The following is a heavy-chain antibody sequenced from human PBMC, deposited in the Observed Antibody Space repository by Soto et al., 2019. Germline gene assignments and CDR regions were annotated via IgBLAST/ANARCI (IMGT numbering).Heavy chain of an antibody. CDR2: IYYSGST. CDR3: ARDQSGYELWNGFDY. J-gene: IGHJ4*02. V-gene: IGHV4-31*03. CDR1: GGSISSGGYY. Sequence: SETLSLTCTVSGGSISSGGYYLSWIRQHPGKGLEWIGYIYYSGSTNYNPSLKSRVNISVDTSKNQFSLKLSSVTAADTAVYYCARDQSGYELWNGFDYWGQGTLVTVSS. D-gene: IGHD5-12*01.